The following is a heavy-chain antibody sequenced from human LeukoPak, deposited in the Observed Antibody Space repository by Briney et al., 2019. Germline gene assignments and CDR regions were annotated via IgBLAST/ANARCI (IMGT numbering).Heavy chain of an antibody. CDR1: GGSIGSDNYY. CDR3: ARLTYYYGSGRRNVLYYFDY. J-gene: IGHJ4*02. V-gene: IGHV4-39*07. D-gene: IGHD3-10*01. Sequence: SETLSLTCTVSGGSIGSDNYYWDWIRQPPGKGLEWIGSIYYSGSTYYNPSLKSRVTISVDTSKNQFSLKLSSVTAADTAVYYCARLTYYYGSGRRNVLYYFDYWGQGTLVTVSS. CDR2: IYYSGST.